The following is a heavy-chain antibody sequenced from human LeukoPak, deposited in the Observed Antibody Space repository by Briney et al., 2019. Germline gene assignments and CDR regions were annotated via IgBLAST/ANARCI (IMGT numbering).Heavy chain of an antibody. V-gene: IGHV3-23*01. J-gene: IGHJ4*02. CDR3: AKDRGSAWYGPNFFDY. CDR1: GFTFSNYA. CDR2: ISDGGGRT. Sequence: GGSLRLSCAAPGFTFSNYAINWVRQAPGKGLEWVSVISDGGGRTYYADSVKGRFTISRDNSKNTLYLQMDSLRADDTAVYYCAKDRGSAWYGPNFFDYWGQGTLVTVSS. D-gene: IGHD6-19*01.